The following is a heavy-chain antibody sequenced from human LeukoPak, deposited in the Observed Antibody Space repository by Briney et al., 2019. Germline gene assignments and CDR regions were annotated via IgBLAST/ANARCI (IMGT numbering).Heavy chain of an antibody. CDR1: GYTFTSYW. CDR3: ARVLAGANYFDY. V-gene: IGHV5-51*01. J-gene: IGHJ4*02. Sequence: GESLKISCKASGYTFTSYWIGWVRQTPGKGLEWMGFIYPADSDTRYSPPFQGQVTISADKSISTAYLQWSSLKASDTAMYYCARVLAGANYFDYWGQGTLVTVSS. CDR2: IYPADSDT.